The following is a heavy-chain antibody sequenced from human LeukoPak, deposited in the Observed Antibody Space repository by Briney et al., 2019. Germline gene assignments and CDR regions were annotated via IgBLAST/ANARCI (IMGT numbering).Heavy chain of an antibody. CDR1: GGSISSYY. Sequence: KPSETLSLTCTVSGGSISSYYWSWIRQPPGKGLEWIGYIYYSGSTNYNPSLKSRVTISVDTSKNQFSLKLSSVTAADTAVYYCARGGYGMDVWGQGTTVTVSS. CDR3: ARGGYGMDV. D-gene: IGHD3-16*01. J-gene: IGHJ6*02. V-gene: IGHV4-59*01. CDR2: IYYSGST.